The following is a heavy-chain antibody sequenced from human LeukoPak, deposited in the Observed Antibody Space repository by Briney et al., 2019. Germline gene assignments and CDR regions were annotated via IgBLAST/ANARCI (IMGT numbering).Heavy chain of an antibody. D-gene: IGHD6-6*01. V-gene: IGHV3-30*18. CDR2: ISYDGSNK. Sequence: GGSLRLSCAASGFTFSSYGMHWVRQAPGKGLERVAVISYDGSNKYYADSVKGRFTISRDNSKNTLYLQMNSLRAEDTAVYYCAKDRWEYSSSAPLWFDPWGQGTLVTVSS. CDR3: AKDRWEYSSSAPLWFDP. CDR1: GFTFSSYG. J-gene: IGHJ5*02.